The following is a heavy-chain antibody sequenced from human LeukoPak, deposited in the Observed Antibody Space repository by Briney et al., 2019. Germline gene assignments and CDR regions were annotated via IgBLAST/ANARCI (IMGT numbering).Heavy chain of an antibody. V-gene: IGHV1-69*17. CDR2: IIPIFGIA. Sequence: SVKVSCKASGGTFSSYAISWVRQAPGQGLEWMGGIIPIFGIANYAQKFQGRVTITADKSTSTAYMELSSLRSEDTAVYYCASTYYYDSSGYYRYDYWGQGTLVTVSS. CDR3: ASTYYYDSSGYYRYDY. J-gene: IGHJ4*02. CDR1: GGTFSSYA. D-gene: IGHD3-22*01.